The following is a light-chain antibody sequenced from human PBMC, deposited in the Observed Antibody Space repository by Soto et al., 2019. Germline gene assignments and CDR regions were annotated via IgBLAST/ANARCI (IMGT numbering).Light chain of an antibody. CDR3: SSYAGSDNHVV. J-gene: IGLJ2*01. Sequence: QSALTQPPSASGSPGQSVTISCTGTGSDVGGYNYVSWYQQHPGKAPKLMIYEVSKRPSGVPDRFSGSKSGNTASLTVSGLQAEYEADYYCSSYAGSDNHVVFGGGTKLTVL. V-gene: IGLV2-8*01. CDR2: EVS. CDR1: GSDVGGYNY.